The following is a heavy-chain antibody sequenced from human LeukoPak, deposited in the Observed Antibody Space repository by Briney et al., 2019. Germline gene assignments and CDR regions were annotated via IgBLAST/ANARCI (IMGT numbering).Heavy chain of an antibody. Sequence: SETLSLTCTVSGGSISSYYWSWIRQPAGRGLEWIGRIYTSGSTNYNPSLKSRVTMSVDTSKNQFSLKLSSVTAADTAVYYCARGGSGRTVYCYYYMDVWGKGTTVTVSS. CDR3: ARGGSGRTVYCYYYMDV. CDR1: GGSISSYY. V-gene: IGHV4-4*07. D-gene: IGHD3-10*01. CDR2: IYTSGST. J-gene: IGHJ6*03.